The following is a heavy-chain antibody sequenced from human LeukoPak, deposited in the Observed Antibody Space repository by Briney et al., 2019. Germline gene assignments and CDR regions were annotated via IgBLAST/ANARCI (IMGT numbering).Heavy chain of an antibody. Sequence: GGSLRLSCAASGFTFSSYIMNWVRQAPGKGLEWVSSISSSSSYIYYADSVKGRFTISRDNAKNSLYLQMNSLRAEDTAVYYCARDKVTFGVVRRDVWGRGTTVTVSS. CDR1: GFTFSSYI. V-gene: IGHV3-21*01. J-gene: IGHJ6*02. D-gene: IGHD3-3*01. CDR2: ISSSSSYI. CDR3: ARDKVTFGVVRRDV.